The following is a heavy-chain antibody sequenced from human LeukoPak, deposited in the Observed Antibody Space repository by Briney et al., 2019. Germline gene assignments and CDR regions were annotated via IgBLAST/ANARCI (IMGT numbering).Heavy chain of an antibody. CDR1: GYTFTGYY. Sequence: ASVKASCKASGYTFTGYYIHWVRQGPGQGLEWLGWITLHSGDTHYAQKYQGRLTMTSDTSISTGYMELSTLQFDDTAVYYCAREGQLGLDNWGQGTLVTVSS. D-gene: IGHD1-1*01. V-gene: IGHV1-2*02. J-gene: IGHJ1*01. CDR3: AREGQLGLDN. CDR2: ITLHSGDT.